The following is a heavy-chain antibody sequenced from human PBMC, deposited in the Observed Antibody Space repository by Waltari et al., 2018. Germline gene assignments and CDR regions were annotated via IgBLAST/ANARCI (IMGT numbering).Heavy chain of an antibody. CDR3: ARDYCDRTNCHGMDV. Sequence: QVQLVESGGGVVQPGRSLRLSCAASDFTFSSYAMHWVRQAPGKGLEWVAVISYNERNIYYVDSVKGRFTISGDNSKKMLYLQMNSLRAEDTAVYYCARDYCDRTNCHGMDVWGQGTTVTVSS. CDR2: ISYNERNI. J-gene: IGHJ6*02. D-gene: IGHD3-22*01. V-gene: IGHV3-30*04. CDR1: DFTFSSYA.